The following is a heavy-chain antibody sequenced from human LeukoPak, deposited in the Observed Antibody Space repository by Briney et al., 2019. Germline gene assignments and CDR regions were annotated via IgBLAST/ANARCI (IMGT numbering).Heavy chain of an antibody. V-gene: IGHV3-53*04. CDR3: ARDRVYYDSSGSQSERYFQH. CDR1: GFTFSSNY. CDR2: IYSGGST. J-gene: IGHJ1*01. D-gene: IGHD3-22*01. Sequence: GGSLRLSCAASGFTFSSNYMSWVRQAPGKGLEWVSVIYSGGSTYYADSVKGRFTISRHNSKNTLYLQMNSLRAEDTAVYYCARDRVYYDSSGSQSERYFQHWGQGTLVTVSS.